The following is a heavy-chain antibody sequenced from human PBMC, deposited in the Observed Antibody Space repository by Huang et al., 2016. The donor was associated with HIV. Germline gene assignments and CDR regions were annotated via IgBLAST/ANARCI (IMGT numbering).Heavy chain of an antibody. CDR1: GTSMTSSTFY. CDR2: VYFLGNT. V-gene: IGHV4-39*02. D-gene: IGHD2-2*03. Sequence: QLRESGPGLVTPSETLSLTCSASGTSMTSSTFYWGWFRQPPGRGLEWMGSVYFLGNTDDNQSLKSRVTISIDTANKQYSMRLTSVTAADTAVYFCAREVRSVDTDRPDGYYYRGLDVWGQGTTVIVSS. CDR3: AREVRSVDTDRPDGYYYRGLDV. J-gene: IGHJ6*02.